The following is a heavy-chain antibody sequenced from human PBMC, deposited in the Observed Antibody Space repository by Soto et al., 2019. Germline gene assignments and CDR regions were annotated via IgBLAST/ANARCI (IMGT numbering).Heavy chain of an antibody. CDR2: ISYDGSNK. Sequence: LRLSCAASGFTFSSYAMHWVRQAPGKGLEWVAVISYDGSNKYYADSVKGRFTISRDNSKNTLYLQMNSLRAEDTAVYYCARDPTVVTFYFDYWGQGTLVTVSS. CDR1: GFTFSSYA. J-gene: IGHJ4*02. CDR3: ARDPTVVTFYFDY. D-gene: IGHD4-17*01. V-gene: IGHV3-30-3*01.